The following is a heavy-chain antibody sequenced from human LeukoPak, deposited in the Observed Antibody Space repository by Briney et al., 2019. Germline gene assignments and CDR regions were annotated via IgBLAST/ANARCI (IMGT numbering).Heavy chain of an antibody. CDR2: IRYDGSNK. J-gene: IGHJ5*02. D-gene: IGHD5-18*01. Sequence: PGGSLRLSCAASGFTFSSYAMNWVRQAPGKGLEWVAFIRYDGSNKYYADSVKGRFTISRDNSKNTLYLQMNSLRAEDTAVYYCATPKDTAMVRSWFDPWGQGTLVTVSS. CDR3: ATPKDTAMVRSWFDP. CDR1: GFTFSSYA. V-gene: IGHV3-30*02.